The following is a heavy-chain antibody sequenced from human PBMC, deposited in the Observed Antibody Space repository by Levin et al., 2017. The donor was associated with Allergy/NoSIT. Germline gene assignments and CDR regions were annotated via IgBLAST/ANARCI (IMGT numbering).Heavy chain of an antibody. D-gene: IGHD3-22*01. CDR2: ISSSSSYI. Sequence: PGGSLRLSCAASGFTFSSYSMNWVRQAPGKGLEWVSSISSSSSYIYYADSVKGRFTISRDNAKNSLYLQMNSLRAEDTAVYYCAREGIENYYDSSGYPPGYHWGQGTLVTVSS. V-gene: IGHV3-21*01. J-gene: IGHJ4*02. CDR1: GFTFSSYS. CDR3: AREGIENYYDSSGYPPGYH.